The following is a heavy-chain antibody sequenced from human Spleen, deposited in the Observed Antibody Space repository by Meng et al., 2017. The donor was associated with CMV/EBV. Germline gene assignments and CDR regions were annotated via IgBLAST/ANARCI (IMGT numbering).Heavy chain of an antibody. D-gene: IGHD1-26*01. CDR3: AKIVGPPGEVGAFDI. J-gene: IGHJ3*02. V-gene: IGHV3-21*01. Sequence: GGSLRLSCAASGFTFSSYSMNWVRQAPGKGLEWVSSISSSSSYIYYADSVKGRFTISRDNAKNSLYLQMNSLRTEDTAVYYCAKIVGPPGEVGAFDIWGQGTVVTVSS. CDR1: GFTFSSYS. CDR2: ISSSSSYI.